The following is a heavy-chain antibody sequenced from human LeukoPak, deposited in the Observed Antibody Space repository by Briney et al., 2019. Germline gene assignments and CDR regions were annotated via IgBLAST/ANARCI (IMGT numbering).Heavy chain of an antibody. V-gene: IGHV1-69*06. J-gene: IGHJ4*02. CDR1: GGTFSSYA. Sequence: SVKVSCKASGGTFSSYAISWVRQAPGQGLEWMGRIIPIFGTANYAQKFQGRVTITADKSTSTAYMELSSLRSEDTAVYYCASTPDILVGATPYWGQGTLVTVSS. CDR2: IIPIFGTA. CDR3: ASTPDILVGATPY. D-gene: IGHD1-26*01.